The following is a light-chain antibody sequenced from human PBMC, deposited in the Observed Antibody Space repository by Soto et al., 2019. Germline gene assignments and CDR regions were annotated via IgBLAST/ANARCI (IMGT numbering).Light chain of an antibody. J-gene: IGKJ1*01. CDR2: GAS. CDR3: QQYNNWPPWT. V-gene: IGKV3-15*01. CDR1: QSISTN. Sequence: EIVMTQSPGTLSGSPGERATLSCRASQSISTNLAWYQQKPGQTPRLLSYGASTRSTDIPARFSGSGSGTEFTLPICSLQSEDSAVYYCQQYNNWPPWTFGQGTKVQI.